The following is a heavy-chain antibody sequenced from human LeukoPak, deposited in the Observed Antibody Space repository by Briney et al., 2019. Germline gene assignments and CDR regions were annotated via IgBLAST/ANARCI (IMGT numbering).Heavy chain of an antibody. CDR3: ARDRRQQPFDY. CDR2: IYYGGIT. CDR1: GASISSTTYY. Sequence: KPSETLSLTCTVSGASISSTTYYWGWIRQPPGKGLEWIGSIYYGGITYYNPSLKSRVTISVDTSKNQFSLKLSSVTAADTAVYYCARDRRQQPFDYWGQGTLVTVSS. D-gene: IGHD6-13*01. V-gene: IGHV4-39*07. J-gene: IGHJ4*02.